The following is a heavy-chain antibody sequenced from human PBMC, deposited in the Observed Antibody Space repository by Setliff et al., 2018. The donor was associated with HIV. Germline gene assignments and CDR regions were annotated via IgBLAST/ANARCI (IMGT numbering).Heavy chain of an antibody. D-gene: IGHD3-3*01. Sequence: GGSLRLSCTGSGFTLGDYPVSWVRQAPGKGLEYIGYIGRNSDGGKLQYASSMKGRFSISRDDSKGIVYLQGDSLQTEDTAVYFCARVYYSFWYGYFLYWYFNLWGRGALVTVSS. V-gene: IGHV3-49*04. CDR3: ARVYYSFWYGYFLYWYFNL. J-gene: IGHJ2*01. CDR2: IGRNSDGGKL. CDR1: GFTLGDYP.